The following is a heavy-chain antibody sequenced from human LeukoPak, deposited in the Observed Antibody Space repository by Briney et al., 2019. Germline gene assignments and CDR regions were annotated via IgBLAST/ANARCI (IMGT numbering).Heavy chain of an antibody. D-gene: IGHD3-10*01. Sequence: ASVKVSCKASGYTFTGYYMHWVRQAPGQGREGMGWINPNSGGTNYAQKFQGRVTMTRDTFISTAYMELSRLRSDATAVYYCARDVRYYVSGSYYTPRPWFDPWGQGTLVTVSS. CDR3: ARDVRYYVSGSYYTPRPWFDP. CDR2: INPNSGGT. V-gene: IGHV1-2*02. CDR1: GYTFTGYY. J-gene: IGHJ5*02.